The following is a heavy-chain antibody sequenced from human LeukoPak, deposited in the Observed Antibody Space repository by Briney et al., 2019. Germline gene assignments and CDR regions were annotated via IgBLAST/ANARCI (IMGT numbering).Heavy chain of an antibody. CDR2: IIPIFGTA. D-gene: IGHD2-2*01. Sequence: GASVKVSCKASGGTFSSYAISWVRQAPGQGLEWMGGIIPIFGTANYAQRFQGRVTITADESTSTAYMELRSLRSEDTAVYYCARDCSSTSCYEYWGQGTLVTVSS. CDR1: GGTFSSYA. J-gene: IGHJ4*02. CDR3: ARDCSSTSCYEY. V-gene: IGHV1-69*01.